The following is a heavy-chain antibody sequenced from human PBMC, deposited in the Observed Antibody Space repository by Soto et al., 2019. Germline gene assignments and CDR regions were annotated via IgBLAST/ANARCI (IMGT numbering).Heavy chain of an antibody. J-gene: IGHJ4*02. CDR3: AAVYPVSPGYFDY. CDR2: IVVGNGNT. D-gene: IGHD3-10*01. CDR1: GFTFTSSA. Sequence: ASVKVSCKASGFTFTSSAMQWLRQARGQRLEWIGWIVVGNGNTNYAQKFQERVTITRDMSTSTAYMELSSLRSEDTAVYYCAAVYPVSPGYFDYWGQGTLVTVSS. V-gene: IGHV1-58*02.